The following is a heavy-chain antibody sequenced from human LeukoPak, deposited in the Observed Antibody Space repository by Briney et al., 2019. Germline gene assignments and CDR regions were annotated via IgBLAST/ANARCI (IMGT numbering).Heavy chain of an antibody. CDR2: IKYSGST. V-gene: IGHV4-39*01. D-gene: IGHD3-10*01. CDR3: ARYVVYGSGKYYDY. CDR1: GGSVSSTTYY. Sequence: SETLSLTCTVSGGSVSSTTYYGRWIRQPPGKGLEWIASIKYSGSTYYNPSLKSRVTISVDTSENQFSLKLSSVTAADTAVYYCARYVVYGSGKYYDYWGQGTLVTVSS. J-gene: IGHJ4*02.